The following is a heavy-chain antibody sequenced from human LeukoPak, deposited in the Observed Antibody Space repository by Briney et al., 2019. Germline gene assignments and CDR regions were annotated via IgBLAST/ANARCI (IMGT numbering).Heavy chain of an antibody. Sequence: GRSLRLSCAASGFTFSSYGMHWVRQAPGKGLEWVAVISYDGSNKYYADSVKGRFTISRDNSKNTLYLQMNSLRAEDTAVYYCARDPRTAIVLMVYATVYYFDYWGQGTLVTVSS. D-gene: IGHD2-8*01. J-gene: IGHJ4*02. CDR2: ISYDGSNK. CDR1: GFTFSSYG. V-gene: IGHV3-30*03. CDR3: ARDPRTAIVLMVYATVYYFDY.